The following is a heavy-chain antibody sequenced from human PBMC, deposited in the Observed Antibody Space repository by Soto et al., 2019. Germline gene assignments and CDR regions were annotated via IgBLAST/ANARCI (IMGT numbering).Heavy chain of an antibody. J-gene: IGHJ4*02. Sequence: PSQTLSLTCAISGDSVSSNSAAWNWIRQSPSRGLEWLGRTYYRSKLYNDYAVSVKSRITINPDTSKNQFSLQLNSVTPEDTAVYYGVYYFGIVAAQGDIDVWGQGTPVTVSS. CDR1: GDSVSSNSAA. D-gene: IGHD6-13*01. CDR3: VYYFGIVAAQGDIDV. V-gene: IGHV6-1*01. CDR2: TYYRSKLYN.